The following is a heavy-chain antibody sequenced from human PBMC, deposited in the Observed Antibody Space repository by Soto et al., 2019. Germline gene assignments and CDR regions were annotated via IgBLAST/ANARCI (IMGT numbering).Heavy chain of an antibody. V-gene: IGHV1-58*01. CDR2: IVVGSGNT. CDR3: AAGGGSRWSPYYFDY. CDR1: GFTFTSSA. D-gene: IGHD6-13*01. Sequence: SVKVSCKASGFTFTSSAVQWVRQARGQRLEWIGWIVVGSGNTNYAQEFQERVTITRDMSTSTAYMELSSLRSEDTAVYYCAAGGGSRWSPYYFDYWGQGIRVTLSS. J-gene: IGHJ4*02.